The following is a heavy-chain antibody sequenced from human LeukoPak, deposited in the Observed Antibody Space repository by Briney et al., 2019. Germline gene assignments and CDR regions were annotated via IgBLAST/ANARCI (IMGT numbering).Heavy chain of an antibody. J-gene: IGHJ5*02. D-gene: IGHD2-2*01. Sequence: PSQTLSLTCVISGDNFSTNTAAWNWIRQSPSRGLEWLGRTYYRSTWYNDYAVSVRGRITVNPDTSKNQFSLHLNSVTPEDTAVYYCARRLTQYDCFDPWGQGILVTVSS. CDR2: TYYRSTWYN. V-gene: IGHV6-1*01. CDR1: GDNFSTNTAA. CDR3: ARRLTQYDCFDP.